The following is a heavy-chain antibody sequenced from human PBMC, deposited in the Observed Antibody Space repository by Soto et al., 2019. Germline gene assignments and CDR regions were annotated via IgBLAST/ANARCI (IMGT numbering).Heavy chain of an antibody. Sequence: GSLRLSCEVSGFTFSAYWMHWVRQVPGKGLIWVSRISDDGSTTTYADSVKGRFTISRDNAKNTLYLQMNSLRADDTGLYYCTRGPRVSSTGTGAHWGQGTLVTVSS. V-gene: IGHV3-74*01. D-gene: IGHD1-1*01. CDR3: TRGPRVSSTGTGAH. J-gene: IGHJ4*02. CDR2: ISDDGSTT. CDR1: GFTFSAYW.